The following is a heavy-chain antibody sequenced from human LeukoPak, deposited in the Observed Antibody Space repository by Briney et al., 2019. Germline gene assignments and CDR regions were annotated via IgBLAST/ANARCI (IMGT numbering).Heavy chain of an antibody. V-gene: IGHV1-18*01. J-gene: IGHJ6*02. CDR3: AREYSSSWYGTSYGMDV. CDR1: GYTFTSYG. D-gene: IGHD6-13*01. CDR2: ISAYNGNT. Sequence: ASVKVSCKAPGYTFTSYGISWVRQAPGQGLEWMGWISAYNGNTNYAQKLQGRVTMTTDTSTSTAYMELRSLRSDDTAVYYCAREYSSSWYGTSYGMDVWGQGTTVTVSS.